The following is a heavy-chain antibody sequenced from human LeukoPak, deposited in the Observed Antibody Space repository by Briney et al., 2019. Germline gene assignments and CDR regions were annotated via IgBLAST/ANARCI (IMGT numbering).Heavy chain of an antibody. V-gene: IGHV4-59*01. CDR1: GGSINGYY. Sequence: SETLSLTCTVSGGSINGYYWSWIRQPPGKGLEWIAYIYYGGSTNYNPSLKSRVTISIDASKNQFSLKLSSVTAADTAVYYCARNSGWAWFDPWGQGTLVTVSS. J-gene: IGHJ5*02. CDR2: IYYGGST. D-gene: IGHD4-23*01. CDR3: ARNSGWAWFDP.